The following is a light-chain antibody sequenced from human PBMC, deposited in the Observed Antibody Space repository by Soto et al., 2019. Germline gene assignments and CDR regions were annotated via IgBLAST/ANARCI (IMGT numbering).Light chain of an antibody. CDR1: QSVSTS. V-gene: IGKV3-15*01. Sequence: EVVMTQSPATLSVFPGERVTLSCRASQSVSTSLAWYQQKPGQAPRLLIYSASTRATGTPARFSGSGSGTDFTLTISSLESEDFAGYYCQQYIHGYTFGQGTELEIQ. CDR2: SAS. J-gene: IGKJ2*01. CDR3: QQYIHGYT.